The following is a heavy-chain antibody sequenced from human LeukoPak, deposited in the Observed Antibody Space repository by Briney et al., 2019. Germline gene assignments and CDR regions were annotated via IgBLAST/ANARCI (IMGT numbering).Heavy chain of an antibody. CDR1: GFTFSNYW. J-gene: IGHJ3*02. V-gene: IGHV3-7*01. Sequence: GGSLRLSCIASGFTFSNYWITWVRQAPGKGLDWAAHINQDGSQKLYVDSVKGRFTVSRDNAQNSLYLQMNSLRAEDTAVYYCARDWAFDIWGQGTMVTVSS. CDR2: INQDGSQK. CDR3: ARDWAFDI.